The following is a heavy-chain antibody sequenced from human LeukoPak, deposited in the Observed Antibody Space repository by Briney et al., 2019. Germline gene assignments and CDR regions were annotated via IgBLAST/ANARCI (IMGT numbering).Heavy chain of an antibody. CDR3: ARSIAAAGNTFDY. Sequence: GESLKISCKGSGYTFTSFWIAWVRQMPGEGLEWMGIIYPGDSDTRYSPSFQGQVTISADKSISTAYLQWSSLKASDTAMYYCARSIAAAGNTFDYWGQGTLVTVSS. CDR1: GYTFTSFW. V-gene: IGHV5-51*01. CDR2: IYPGDSDT. J-gene: IGHJ4*02. D-gene: IGHD6-13*01.